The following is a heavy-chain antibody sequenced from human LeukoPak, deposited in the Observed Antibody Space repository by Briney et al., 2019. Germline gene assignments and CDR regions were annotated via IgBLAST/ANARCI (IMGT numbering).Heavy chain of an antibody. CDR1: GGSFSGYY. V-gene: IGHV4-34*01. CDR3: ARVRVEVVAATSPVDY. D-gene: IGHD2-15*01. J-gene: IGHJ4*02. Sequence: PSETLSLTCAVYGGSFSGYYWSWIRQPPGKGLEWIGEINHSGSTNYNPSLKSRVTISVDTSKNQFSLKLSSVTAADTAVYYCARVRVEVVAATSPVDYWGQGTLVTVSS. CDR2: INHSGST.